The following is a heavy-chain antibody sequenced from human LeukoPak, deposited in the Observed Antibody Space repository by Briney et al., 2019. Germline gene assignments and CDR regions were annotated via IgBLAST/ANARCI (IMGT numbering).Heavy chain of an antibody. D-gene: IGHD5-12*01. J-gene: IGHJ4*02. V-gene: IGHV3-48*01. CDR1: GFTFSSYS. Sequence: GGSLRLSRAASGFTFSSYSMNWVRQAPGKGLEWVSYISSSSSTIYYADSVKGRFTISRDNAKNSLYLQMNSLRAEDTAVYYCAREWLRWYWGQGTLVTVSS. CDR3: AREWLRWY. CDR2: ISSSSSTI.